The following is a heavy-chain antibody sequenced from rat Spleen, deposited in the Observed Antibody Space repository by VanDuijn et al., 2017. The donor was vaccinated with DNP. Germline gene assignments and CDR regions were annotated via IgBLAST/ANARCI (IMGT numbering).Heavy chain of an antibody. Sequence: EVQLVESGGDLVQPGRSMKLSCAASRFTFSNYDMAWVRQAPKKGLEWVATINYDGSRTYYRDSVKGRFTISRDNAKSTLYLQMDSLRSEDTATYYCTTGDYWGQGVMVTVSS. CDR1: RFTFSNYD. CDR2: INYDGSRT. J-gene: IGHJ2*01. CDR3: TTGDY. V-gene: IGHV5S10*01.